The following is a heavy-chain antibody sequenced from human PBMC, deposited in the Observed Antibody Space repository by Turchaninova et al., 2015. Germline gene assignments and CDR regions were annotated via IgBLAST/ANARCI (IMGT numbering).Heavy chain of an antibody. V-gene: IGHV3-15*01. D-gene: IGHD2-21*01. CDR2: IKSKSVGRTT. J-gene: IGHJ6*02. CDR1: GLLFSDAW. Sequence: EVQLVESGGGLVKPGGSLRLSCAASGLLFSDAWMSWVRKAPGKGLEWVGRIKSKSVGRTTDYAAPVKGRFTISRDDSKNTLYLQMNSLKNEDTAVYYCTTGSVVGTDYDQYYGVDVWGQGTTVTVSS. CDR3: TTGSVVGTDYDQYYGVDV.